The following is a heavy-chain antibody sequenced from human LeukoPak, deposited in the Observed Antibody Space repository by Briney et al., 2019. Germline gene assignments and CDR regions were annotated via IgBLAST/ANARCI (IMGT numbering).Heavy chain of an antibody. CDR3: ARDTDGYQLDF. D-gene: IGHD3-16*02. CDR2: ISSSSRYI. V-gene: IGHV3-21*01. Sequence: GGSLSLSSAASGFTFSTYSMNWVRQAPGKGLEWVSSISSSSRYIYYADSVKGRFTISRDNAKNSLYLQMNSLRAEDTAVYYCARDTDGYQLDFWGQGTLVTVSS. CDR1: GFTFSTYS. J-gene: IGHJ4*02.